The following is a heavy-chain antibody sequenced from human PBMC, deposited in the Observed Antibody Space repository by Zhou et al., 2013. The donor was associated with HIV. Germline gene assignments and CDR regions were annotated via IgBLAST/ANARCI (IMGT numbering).Heavy chain of an antibody. J-gene: IGHJ5*02. CDR2: IIPIFGTA. CDR3: ARAEPYYDILTGYLRDHPKENNWFDP. CDR1: GGTFSSYA. V-gene: IGHV1-69*13. D-gene: IGHD3-9*01. Sequence: QVQLVQSGAEVKKPGSSVKVSCKASGGTFSSYAISWVRQAPGQGLEWMGRIIPIFGTANYAQKFQGRVTITADESTSTAYMELSSLRSEDTAVYYCARAEPYYDILTGYLRDHPKENNWFDPWGQGTLVTVSS.